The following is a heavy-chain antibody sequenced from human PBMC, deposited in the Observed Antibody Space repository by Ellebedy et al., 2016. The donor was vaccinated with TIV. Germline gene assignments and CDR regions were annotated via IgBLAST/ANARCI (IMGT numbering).Heavy chain of an antibody. D-gene: IGHD1-26*01. Sequence: GESLKISCVASGFRFSSYWMSWVRQAPGKGLEWVANMRQDGGDKYYVDSVKGRFTISRDNAKSSLYLQMNSVRAEDTAVYYCATDGSYGDHLSPAHAFVLWGQGTTVTVSS. J-gene: IGHJ3*01. CDR3: ATDGSYGDHLSPAHAFVL. CDR1: GFRFSSYW. V-gene: IGHV3-7*01. CDR2: MRQDGGDK.